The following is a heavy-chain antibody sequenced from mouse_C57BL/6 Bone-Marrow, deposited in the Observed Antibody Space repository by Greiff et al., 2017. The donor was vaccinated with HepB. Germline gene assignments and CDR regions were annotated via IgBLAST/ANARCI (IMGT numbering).Heavy chain of an antibody. CDR1: GYTFTSYW. Sequence: QVQLQQPGAELVKPGASVKLSCKASGYTFTSYWMHWVKQRPGQGLEWIGMIHPNSGSTNYNEKFKSKATLTVDKSSSTAYMQLSSLTSEDSAVYYCARGHYYGSSLFAYWGQGTLVTVSA. CDR2: IHPNSGST. CDR3: ARGHYYGSSLFAY. J-gene: IGHJ3*01. V-gene: IGHV1-64*01. D-gene: IGHD1-1*01.